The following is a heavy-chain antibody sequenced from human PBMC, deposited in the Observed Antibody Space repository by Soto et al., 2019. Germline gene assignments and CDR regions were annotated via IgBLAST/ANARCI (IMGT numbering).Heavy chain of an antibody. CDR1: GGTFSSYA. CDR2: IIPIFGTA. V-gene: IGHV1-69*13. CDR3: ARAITMVRGVISNEYYYGMDV. Sequence: ASVKVSCKASGGTFSSYAISWVRQAPGQGLEWMGGIIPIFGTANYAQKFQGRVTITADESTSTAYIELSSLRSEDTAVYYCARAITMVRGVISNEYYYGMDVWGQGTTVTVSS. J-gene: IGHJ6*02. D-gene: IGHD3-10*01.